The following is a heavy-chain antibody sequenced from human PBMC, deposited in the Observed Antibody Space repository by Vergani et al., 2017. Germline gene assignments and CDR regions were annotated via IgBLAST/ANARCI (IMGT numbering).Heavy chain of an antibody. CDR3: ATNGGDYDFDY. D-gene: IGHD4-17*01. CDR2: ISAYNGYT. CDR1: GGTFSSYA. V-gene: IGHV1-18*01. J-gene: IGHJ4*02. Sequence: QVQLVQSGAEVKKPGSSVKVSCKASGGTFSSYAISWVRQAPGQGLEWMGGISAYNGYTNYAQKLQGRVTMTTDTSTSTAYMELRSLSSDDTAVYYCATNGGDYDFDYWGQGTLVTVSS.